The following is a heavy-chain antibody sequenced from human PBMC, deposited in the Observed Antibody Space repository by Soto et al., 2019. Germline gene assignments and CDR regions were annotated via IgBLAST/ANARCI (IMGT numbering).Heavy chain of an antibody. Sequence: QVQLQESGPGLVKPSQTLSLTCTVSGGSISSGGYYWSWIRQHPGKGLEWIGYIYCSGSTHYNPSLEIRVSISVDTAKSQFSLKLSAVTAADTAVDYWARVPLGGATGEDYRGQGTLVTVSS. CDR3: ARVPLGGATGEDY. J-gene: IGHJ4*02. CDR1: GGSISSGGYY. D-gene: IGHD3-16*01. CDR2: IYCSGST. V-gene: IGHV4-31*03.